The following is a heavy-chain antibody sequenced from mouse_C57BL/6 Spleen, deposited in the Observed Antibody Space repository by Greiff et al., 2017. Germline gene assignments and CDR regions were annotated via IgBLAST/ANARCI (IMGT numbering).Heavy chain of an antibody. CDR2: IRLKSDNYAT. Sequence: EVMLVESGGGLVQPGGSMKLSCVASGFTFSNYWMNWVRQSPEKGLEWVAQIRLKSDNYATHYAESVKGRFTISRDDSKSSVYLQMNNLRAEDTGIYYCTGHSPCAYWGQGTLVTVSA. J-gene: IGHJ3*01. CDR1: GFTFSNYW. V-gene: IGHV6-3*01. CDR3: TGHSPCAY.